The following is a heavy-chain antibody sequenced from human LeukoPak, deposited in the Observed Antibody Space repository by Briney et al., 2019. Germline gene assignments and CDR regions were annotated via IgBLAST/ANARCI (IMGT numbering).Heavy chain of an antibody. Sequence: GASVKVSCKASGYTFTSYGISWVRQAPGQGPEWMGWISAYNGNTNYAQKLQGRVTMTTDTSTSTAYMELRSLRSDDTAVYYCARDLPPNYDSSGYYDYWGQGTLVTVSS. J-gene: IGHJ4*02. CDR1: GYTFTSYG. V-gene: IGHV1-18*01. D-gene: IGHD3-22*01. CDR3: ARDLPPNYDSSGYYDY. CDR2: ISAYNGNT.